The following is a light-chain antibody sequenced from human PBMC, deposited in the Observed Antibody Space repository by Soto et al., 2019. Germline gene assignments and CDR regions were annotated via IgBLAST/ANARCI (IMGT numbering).Light chain of an antibody. CDR1: NVGSKS. CDR3: QVWDSRGDHNV. V-gene: IGLV3-21*02. CDR2: DDS. Sequence: SYVLTQPPSVSVAPGLTARITCGGNNVGSKSVHWYQQKPGQAPVLVVYDDSDRPSGIPERFSGSNSGNTATLTISRVEAGDEAEYYCQVWDSRGDHNVFGTGTKLTVL. J-gene: IGLJ1*01.